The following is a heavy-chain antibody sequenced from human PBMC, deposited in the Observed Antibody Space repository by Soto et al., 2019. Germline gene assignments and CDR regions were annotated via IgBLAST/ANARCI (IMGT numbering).Heavy chain of an antibody. D-gene: IGHD3-3*01. CDR1: GYSISSGYY. V-gene: IGHV4-38-2*02. CDR3: AREGSDYDFWSGYYINY. J-gene: IGHJ4*02. CDR2: IYHSGST. Sequence: SETLSLTCAVSGYSISSGYYWGWIRQPPGKGLEWIGSIYHSGSTYYNPSLKSRVTISVDTSKNQFSLKLSSVTAADTAVYYCAREGSDYDFWSGYYINYWGQGTLVTVS.